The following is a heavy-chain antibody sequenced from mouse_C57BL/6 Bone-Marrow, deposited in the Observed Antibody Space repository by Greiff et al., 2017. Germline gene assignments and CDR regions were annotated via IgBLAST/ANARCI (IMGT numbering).Heavy chain of an antibody. D-gene: IGHD1-1*01. V-gene: IGHV1-15*01. CDR1: GYTFTDYE. Sequence: VQRVESGAELVRPGASVTLSCKASGYTFTDYEMHWVKQTPVHGLEWIGAIDPETGGTAYNQKFKGKAILTADKSSSTAYMELRSLTSEDSAVYYCTRDYYGSSHYYAMDYWGQGTSVTVSS. CDR2: IDPETGGT. J-gene: IGHJ4*01. CDR3: TRDYYGSSHYYAMDY.